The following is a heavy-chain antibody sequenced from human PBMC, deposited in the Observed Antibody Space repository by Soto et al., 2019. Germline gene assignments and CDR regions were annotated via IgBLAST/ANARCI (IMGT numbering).Heavy chain of an antibody. CDR3: AREGYCSGGNCYVWFDP. CDR1: GDSVSSNSAA. D-gene: IGHD2-15*01. J-gene: IGHJ5*02. CDR2: TYYRSKWYN. V-gene: IGHV6-1*01. Sequence: PSHTLSLTCAISGDSVSSNSAAWNWIRQSPSRGLEWLGRTYYRSKWYNDYAVSVKSRITINPDTSKNQFSLQLNSVTPEDTAVYYCAREGYCSGGNCYVWFDPWGQGTRVTVSS.